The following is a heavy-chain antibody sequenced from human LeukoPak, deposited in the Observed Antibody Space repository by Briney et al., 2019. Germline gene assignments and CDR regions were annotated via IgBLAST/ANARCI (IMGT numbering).Heavy chain of an antibody. CDR2: IIPIFGTA. Sequence: SVKVSCKASGGTFSSYAISWVRQAPGQGLEWMRGIIPIFGTANYAQKFQGRVTITTDESTSTAYMELSSLRSEDTAVYYCARGSSTSCYPHCYYYYYMDVWGKGTTVTVSS. CDR1: GGTFSSYA. D-gene: IGHD2-2*01. J-gene: IGHJ6*03. V-gene: IGHV1-69*05. CDR3: ARGSSTSCYPHCYYYYYMDV.